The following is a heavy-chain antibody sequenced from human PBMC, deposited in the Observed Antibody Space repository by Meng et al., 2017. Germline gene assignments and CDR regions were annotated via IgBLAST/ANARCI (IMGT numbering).Heavy chain of an antibody. D-gene: IGHD5-12*01. V-gene: IGHV4-31*03. CDR2: IYYSGST. J-gene: IGHJ5*02. CDR3: ASKGGLSTYNWFDP. Sequence: VQLQESGPGLGKPSQTLSLTCTVSGGAISSGGYYWSWIRQHPGKGLEWIGYIYYSGSTYYNPSLKSRVTISVDTSKNQFSLKLSSVTAADTAVYYCASKGGLSTYNWFDPWGQGTLVTVSS. CDR1: GGAISSGGYY.